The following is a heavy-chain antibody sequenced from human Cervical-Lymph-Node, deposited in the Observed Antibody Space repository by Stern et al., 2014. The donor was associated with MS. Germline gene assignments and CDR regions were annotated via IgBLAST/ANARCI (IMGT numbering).Heavy chain of an antibody. Sequence: LPLVESGAEVKTPGASVQLCCKASGYPFPRYYMHWVRQSPGQRLERLGIINPSGGSTSYAQKFQGRVTMTRDTSTSTVYMELSSLRSEDTAVYYCAREVAGHRLGMMDVWGQGTSVTVSS. J-gene: IGHJ6*02. V-gene: IGHV1-46*01. CDR1: GYPFPRYY. D-gene: IGHD6-19*01. CDR3: AREVAGHRLGMMDV. CDR2: INPSGGST.